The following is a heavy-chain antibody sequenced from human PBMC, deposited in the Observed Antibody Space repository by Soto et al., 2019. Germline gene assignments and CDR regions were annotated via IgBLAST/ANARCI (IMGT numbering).Heavy chain of an antibody. Sequence: EVQLVESGGVLVQPGGSLRLSCAASGFTFSKYWMHWVRQAPGKRLVWVSRINSDGSSTDYADSVKGRFTISRDNAKNTLYLQMNSLRAEDTAVYYCERRPVDISTGIDYWGQGTRVTVSS. CDR1: GFTFSKYW. D-gene: IGHD5-12*01. J-gene: IGHJ4*02. V-gene: IGHV3-74*01. CDR2: INSDGSST. CDR3: ERRPVDISTGIDY.